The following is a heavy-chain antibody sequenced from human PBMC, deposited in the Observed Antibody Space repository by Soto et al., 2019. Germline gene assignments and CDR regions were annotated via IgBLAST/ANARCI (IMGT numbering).Heavy chain of an antibody. CDR1: GGSFSNYY. Sequence: PSETLSLTCAVYGGSFSNYYWSWIRQPPGKGLEWIGEINQSGITNYNPSLKSRVTISEDASKNQFSLKLSSVTAADTAVYYCARGLQSLFDYWGQGTLVTVSS. CDR3: ARGLQSLFDY. J-gene: IGHJ4*02. V-gene: IGHV4-34*01. CDR2: INQSGIT.